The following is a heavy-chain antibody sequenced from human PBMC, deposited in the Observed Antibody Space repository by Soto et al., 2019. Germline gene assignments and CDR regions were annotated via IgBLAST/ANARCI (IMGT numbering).Heavy chain of an antibody. D-gene: IGHD4-17*01. CDR2: ISPSSDRT. CDR3: AKRANEYGAFKGVHY. Sequence: EVQLLESGGGLVQPGGSLRLSCAASGFTFTTYDMNWVRQAPGRGLEWISAISPSSDRTYYADSVKGRFTISRDNSKNSLHLQMNSLRADDTAVYYCAKRANEYGAFKGVHYWGRGTLVTVSS. CDR1: GFTFTTYD. J-gene: IGHJ4*02. V-gene: IGHV3-23*01.